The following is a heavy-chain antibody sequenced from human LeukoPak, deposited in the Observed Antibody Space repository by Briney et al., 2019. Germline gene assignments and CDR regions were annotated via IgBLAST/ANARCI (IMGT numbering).Heavy chain of an antibody. D-gene: IGHD3-22*01. J-gene: IGHJ3*02. CDR2: IRFDGSNK. V-gene: IGHV3-30*02. CDR3: ARAQFDSSGYPLDAFDI. Sequence: PGGSLRLSCAASGFTFSSYGMHWVRQAPGKGLEWVAFIRFDGSNKYYTDSVKGRFTLSRDNSKNTLYLQINSLRAEDTAVYYCARAQFDSSGYPLDAFDIWGQGTMVTVSS. CDR1: GFTFSSYG.